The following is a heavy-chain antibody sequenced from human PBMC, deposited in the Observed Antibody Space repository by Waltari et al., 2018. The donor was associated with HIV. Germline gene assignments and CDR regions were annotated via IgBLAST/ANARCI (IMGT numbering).Heavy chain of an antibody. CDR3: ARGFRVACSGGTCYSHY. V-gene: IGHV3-74*01. D-gene: IGHD2-15*01. J-gene: IGHJ4*02. CDR2: IKRDGSTK. Sequence: EVQLVESGGGLVQPGGSLRLSCAASGFTFSRYWMHWVRQAPGQGLVWVSHIKRDGSTKNYADSVKGRFTISRDNAKNTLYLQMNSLRAEDTATYYCARGFRVACSGGTCYSHYWGQGTLVTVSS. CDR1: GFTFSRYW.